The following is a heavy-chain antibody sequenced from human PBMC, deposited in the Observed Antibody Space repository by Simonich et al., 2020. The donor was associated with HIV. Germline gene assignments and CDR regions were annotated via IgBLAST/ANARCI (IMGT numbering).Heavy chain of an antibody. V-gene: IGHV5-51*01. CDR2: IYPGESDT. Sequence: EVQLVQSGAEVKKPGESLKISCKGYGYSFTSYWIGWVRRMPGKGLVGMGIIYPGESDTKYSPSSQGQVTMSADKSISTAYLQWSSLKASDTAMYYCARQGYSGSLYYYYYYMDVWGKGTTVTVSS. CDR3: ARQGYSGSLYYYYYYMDV. J-gene: IGHJ6*03. D-gene: IGHD1-26*01. CDR1: GYSFTSYW.